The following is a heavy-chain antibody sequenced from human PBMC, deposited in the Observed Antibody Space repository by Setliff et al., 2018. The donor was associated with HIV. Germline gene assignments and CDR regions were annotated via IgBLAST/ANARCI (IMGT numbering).Heavy chain of an antibody. V-gene: IGHV1-2*06. Sequence: ASVKVSCKASGYTFIAYYIHWVRQAPGQGLEWMGRIDPNFGGTNYAQKFQGRVSMTRDTSISTAYMELSRLRSEDTAVYYCARVNGGNTPYYFDSWGQGTLVTVSS. CDR1: GYTFIAYY. CDR2: IDPNFGGT. CDR3: ARVNGGNTPYYFDS. D-gene: IGHD2-15*01. J-gene: IGHJ4*02.